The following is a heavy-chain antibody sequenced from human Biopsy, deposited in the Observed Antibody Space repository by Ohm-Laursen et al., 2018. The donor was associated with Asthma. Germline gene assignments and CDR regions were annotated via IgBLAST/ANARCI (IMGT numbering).Heavy chain of an antibody. D-gene: IGHD6-13*01. J-gene: IGHJ4*02. Sequence: RSLRLSCAAFGFNFHNYGMNWVRRAPGKGLEWVAQILFDGRKINYPDSVKGRFTISRDNSKNMVYLQMNSLRPEDTAVYYCAKDRVAGRSYYFDYWGQGSLVSVSS. V-gene: IGHV3-30*18. CDR3: AKDRVAGRSYYFDY. CDR2: ILFDGRKI. CDR1: GFNFHNYG.